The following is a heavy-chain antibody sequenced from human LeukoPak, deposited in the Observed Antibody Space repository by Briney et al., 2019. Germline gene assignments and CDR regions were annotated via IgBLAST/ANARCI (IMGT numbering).Heavy chain of an antibody. V-gene: IGHV4-59*01. CDR2: IYYSGST. J-gene: IGHJ4*02. CDR1: GGSISSYY. CDR3: ARDRDLFDY. Sequence: SETLSLTCTVSGGSISSYYWSWIRQPPGKGLEWIGYIYYSGSTNYNPSLKSRVTISVDTSKNQFSLNLSSVTAADTAVYYCARDRDLFDYWGQGTLVTVSS. D-gene: IGHD3-10*01.